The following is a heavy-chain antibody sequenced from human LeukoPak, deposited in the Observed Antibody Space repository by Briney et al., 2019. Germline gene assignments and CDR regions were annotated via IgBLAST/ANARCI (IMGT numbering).Heavy chain of an antibody. V-gene: IGHV4-59*11. J-gene: IGHJ4*02. CDR3: TRAGSYYDSSGIFDY. D-gene: IGHD3-22*01. CDR2: IYYSGST. Sequence: NPSETLSLTCTVSGGSISSHYWSWIRQPPGKGLEWIGYIYYSGSTNYNPSLKSRVTISVDTSKNQFSLKLSSVTAADTAVYYCTRAGSYYDSSGIFDYWGQGTLVTVSS. CDR1: GGSISSHY.